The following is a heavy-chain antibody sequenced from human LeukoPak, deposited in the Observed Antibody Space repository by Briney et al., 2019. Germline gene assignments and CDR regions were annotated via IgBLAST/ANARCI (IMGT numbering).Heavy chain of an antibody. Sequence: ASVKVSCKASGGTFSSYAISWVRQAPGQGLEWMGGIIPIFGTANYAQKFQGRVTITADESTSTAYMELSSLRSEDTAVYYCARVLITMVQRWSGPLYYYYYYMDVWGKGTTVTISS. CDR3: ARVLITMVQRWSGPLYYYYYYMDV. CDR1: GGTFSSYA. V-gene: IGHV1-69*13. CDR2: IIPIFGTA. J-gene: IGHJ6*03. D-gene: IGHD3-10*01.